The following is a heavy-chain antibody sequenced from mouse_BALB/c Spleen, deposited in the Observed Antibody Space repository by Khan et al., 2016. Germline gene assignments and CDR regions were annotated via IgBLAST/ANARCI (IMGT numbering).Heavy chain of an antibody. D-gene: IGHD1-2*01. CDR1: GYTFTDYY. CDR2: IFPGSGST. J-gene: IGHJ4*01. V-gene: IGHV1-77*01. Sequence: QVQLKQSGTELPRPGASVKLSCKASGYTFTDYYLHWVKQRTGQGIEWIGEIFPGSGSTYYNEKFKGKASLTADTSSSTAYMQLSSLTSEDSAVYFCARSYYGYFAMDYWGHGASVTVSS. CDR3: ARSYYGYFAMDY.